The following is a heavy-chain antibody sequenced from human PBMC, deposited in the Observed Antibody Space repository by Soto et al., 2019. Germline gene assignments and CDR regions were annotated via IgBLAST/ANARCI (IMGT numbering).Heavy chain of an antibody. CDR3: ARDRYSNSNYYYYGMDV. CDR1: GGTISSGHYY. J-gene: IGHJ6*02. V-gene: IGHV4-31*03. CDR2: IYYSGNT. D-gene: IGHD6-6*01. Sequence: SETLSLTCTVSGGTISSGHYYWSWVRQHPGKGLEWIGYIYYSGNTYYNPSLKSRVSISVDTSNKEFSLKLRSVTAADTAVYYCARDRYSNSNYYYYGMDVWGQGTTVTV.